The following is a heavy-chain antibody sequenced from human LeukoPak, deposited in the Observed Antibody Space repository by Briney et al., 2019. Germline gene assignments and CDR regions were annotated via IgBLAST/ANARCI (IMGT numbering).Heavy chain of an antibody. CDR3: ARGRVSPDV. CDR1: GFTFSSYA. Sequence: PGGSLRLSCAASGFTFSSYAMHWVRQAPGKGLEWVAVISYDGSNKYYADSVKGRFTISRDNSKNTLYLQMNSLRGEDTAVYYCARGRVSPDVWGKGTTVTVSS. CDR2: ISYDGSNK. V-gene: IGHV3-30*04. J-gene: IGHJ6*04.